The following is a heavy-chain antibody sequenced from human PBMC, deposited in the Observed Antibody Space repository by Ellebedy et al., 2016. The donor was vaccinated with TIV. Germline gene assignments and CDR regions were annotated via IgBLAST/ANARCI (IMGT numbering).Heavy chain of an antibody. J-gene: IGHJ5*02. CDR3: ARDHPLGWFDP. CDR1: GFTFSSYS. Sequence: PGGSLRLSCAASGFTFSSYSMNWVRQAPGKGLEWVSYISSSSSTIYYADSVKGRFTISRDNAKNSLYLQMNSLRAEDTAVYYCARDHPLGWFDPWGQGTLVTVSS. CDR2: ISSSSSTI. D-gene: IGHD3-16*01. V-gene: IGHV3-48*01.